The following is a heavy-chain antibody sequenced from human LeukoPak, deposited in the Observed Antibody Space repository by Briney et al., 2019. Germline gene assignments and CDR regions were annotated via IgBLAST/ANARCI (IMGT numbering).Heavy chain of an antibody. D-gene: IGHD6-19*01. CDR3: ARSDAIAVAGLFFDY. CDR2: IYYSGST. J-gene: IGHJ4*02. V-gene: IGHV4-38-2*02. CDR1: GYSIRSGDY. Sequence: SETLSLTCTVSGYSIRSGDYWGWIRQPPGKGLEWIGNIYYSGSTYYNPSLKSRVTISVDTSKNQFSLKLSSVTAADTAVYYCARSDAIAVAGLFFDYWGQGTLVTVSS.